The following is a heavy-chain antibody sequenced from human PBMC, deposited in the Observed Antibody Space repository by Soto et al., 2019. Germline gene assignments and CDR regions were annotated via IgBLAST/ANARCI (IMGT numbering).Heavy chain of an antibody. D-gene: IGHD3-16*01. CDR3: AREGDPATEAHFDY. Sequence: SQTLSLTCAISGDSVSSNSAAWNWIRQSPSRGLEWLGRTYYRSKWYNDYAVSVKSRITINPATSKNQFSLQLNSVTPKATAVYYCAREGDPATEAHFDYWGQGTLVTVSS. CDR2: TYYRSKWYN. V-gene: IGHV6-1*01. CDR1: GDSVSSNSAA. J-gene: IGHJ4*02.